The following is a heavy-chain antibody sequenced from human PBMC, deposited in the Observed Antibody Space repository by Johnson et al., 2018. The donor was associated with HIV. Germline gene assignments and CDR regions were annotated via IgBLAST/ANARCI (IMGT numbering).Heavy chain of an antibody. Sequence: EVQLVESGGGLVQPGRSLRLSCAASGFTFDDYAMHWVRQAPGKGLEWVSGINWNGGDTGYADSVKGRFTISRDNAKNSLYLQMNSLRAEDTALYYCARDRALGWELLGAFDIWGQGTMVTVSS. CDR1: GFTFDDYA. CDR2: INWNGGDT. V-gene: IGHV3-9*01. CDR3: ARDRALGWELLGAFDI. D-gene: IGHD1-26*01. J-gene: IGHJ3*02.